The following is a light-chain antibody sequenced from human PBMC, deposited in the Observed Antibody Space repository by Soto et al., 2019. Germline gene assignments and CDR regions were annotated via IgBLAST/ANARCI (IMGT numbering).Light chain of an antibody. Sequence: IQMTQSPSTLSASVGDRVTITCRASQSISTWLAWYQQKPGKAPKLLIYKASSLESGVPSRFSGSGSGTEFTLTISSLQPDDFATYYCRHYNTYSDTFGQGTKVEIK. CDR3: RHYNTYSDT. V-gene: IGKV1-5*03. CDR1: QSISTW. CDR2: KAS. J-gene: IGKJ1*01.